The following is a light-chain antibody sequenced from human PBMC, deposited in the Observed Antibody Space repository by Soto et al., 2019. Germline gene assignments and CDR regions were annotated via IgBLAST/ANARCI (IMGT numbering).Light chain of an antibody. CDR1: QGSNNF. Sequence: DIQMTQSTSAMSASVGDRVTITCRASQGSNNFLAWFQQKPGKVPKRLIYAASSLQSGDPSRFSGSGSGTEFTLTPSSLQPEDFASYYCLQHKTCLLTFGAGTKVEIE. V-gene: IGKV1-17*03. J-gene: IGKJ4*01. CDR3: LQHKTCLLT. CDR2: AAS.